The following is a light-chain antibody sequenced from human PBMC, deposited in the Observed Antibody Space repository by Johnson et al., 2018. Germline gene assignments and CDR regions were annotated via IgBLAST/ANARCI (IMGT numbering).Light chain of an antibody. CDR3: GTWDSSLSAGNV. Sequence: QSVLTQPPSVSAAPGQKVTISCSGSSSNIGNNYVSWYQQLPGTAPKLLIYENNKRPSGIPDRFSGSKSVTSATLGITGLQTGDEAYYYCGTWDSSLSAGNVVGTGTKVPVL. CDR2: ENN. J-gene: IGLJ1*01. CDR1: SSNIGNNY. V-gene: IGLV1-51*02.